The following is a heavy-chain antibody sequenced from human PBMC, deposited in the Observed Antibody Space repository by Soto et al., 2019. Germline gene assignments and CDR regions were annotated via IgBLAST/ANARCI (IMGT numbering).Heavy chain of an antibody. D-gene: IGHD3-3*01. CDR2: IYPGDSDT. Sequence: GESLKISCKGSGYSFTSYWIGWVRQMPGKGLEWMGIIYPGDSDTRYSPSFQGQVTISADKSISTAYLQWSSLKASDTAMYYCARADYDFWSGYYRGGAFDTWGQGTMVTVSS. J-gene: IGHJ3*02. CDR1: GYSFTSYW. CDR3: ARADYDFWSGYYRGGAFDT. V-gene: IGHV5-51*01.